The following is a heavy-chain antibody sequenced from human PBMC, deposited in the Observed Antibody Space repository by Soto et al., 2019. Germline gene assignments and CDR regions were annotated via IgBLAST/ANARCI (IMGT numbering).Heavy chain of an antibody. CDR2: IIPIFGTA. V-gene: IGHV1-69*13. CDR3: ARDQSGTVTIIYGMDV. J-gene: IGHJ6*02. CDR1: GGTFSSYA. D-gene: IGHD4-17*01. Sequence: ASVKVSCKASGGTFSSYAISWVRQAPGQCLELMGGIIPIFGTANYAQKFQGRVTITADESTSTAYMELSSLRSEDTAVYYCARDQSGTVTIIYGMDVWGQGTTVTVSS.